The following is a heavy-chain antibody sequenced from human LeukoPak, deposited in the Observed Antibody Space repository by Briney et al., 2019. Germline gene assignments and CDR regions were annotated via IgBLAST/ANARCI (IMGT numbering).Heavy chain of an antibody. CDR1: GGSISSYY. V-gene: IGHV4-59*01. Sequence: SETLSLTCTVSGGSISSYYWSWIRQPPGKGREWVGYTYYSGSTNYNPSPKSRVTISVDTSKNQFSRKRSSVTSGDTSVYSFARRGWRYGEYYFDYWGEGTLVTVSS. J-gene: IGHJ4*02. D-gene: IGHD3-10*01. CDR2: TYYSGST. CDR3: ARRGWRYGEYYFDY.